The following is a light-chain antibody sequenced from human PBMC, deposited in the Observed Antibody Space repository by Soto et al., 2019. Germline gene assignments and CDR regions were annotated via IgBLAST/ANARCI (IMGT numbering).Light chain of an antibody. CDR2: SAS. J-gene: IGKJ1*01. CDR1: RSVSNY. V-gene: IGKV1-27*01. CDR3: QKYNSAPQT. Sequence: DIEMTQSPSSRSAFVGDSVHIACRASRSVSNYLAWYQQKPGKVPKLLIYSASTWQSGVPARFSGSGSGTDFTLTISSLQPEDVATYYCQKYNSAPQTFGQGTKVDIK.